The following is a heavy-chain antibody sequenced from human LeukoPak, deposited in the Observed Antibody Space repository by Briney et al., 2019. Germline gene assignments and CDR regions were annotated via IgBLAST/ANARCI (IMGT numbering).Heavy chain of an antibody. J-gene: IGHJ3*02. CDR2: ISYSGNT. CDR1: AASIIIVSHY. V-gene: IGHV4-39*01. Sequence: PSETLSLTFTVSAASIIIVSHYWGCIRPPAGNGREWLGSISYSGNTYYNPSLKSRFTISVDPSKSQFSLKLSSVTAADTAVYYCATEYSSSSDDAFDIWGQGTMVTVSS. D-gene: IGHD6-6*01. CDR3: ATEYSSSSDDAFDI.